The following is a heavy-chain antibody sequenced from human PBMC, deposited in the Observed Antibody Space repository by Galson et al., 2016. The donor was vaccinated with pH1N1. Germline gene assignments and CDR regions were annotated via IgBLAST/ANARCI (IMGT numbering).Heavy chain of an antibody. CDR2: ILYDGTNE. V-gene: IGHV3-30*04. D-gene: IGHD5-12*01. CDR1: GFTFTSYA. CDR3: ARDSEYSGHEGFH. Sequence: SWRLSCAASGFTFTSYAMHWVRQAPGKGLEWVAVILYDGTNEYYADSVKGRFTISRDKTQSTVYLQMNSLRTEDTAVYYCARDSEYSGHEGFHWAQGTLVIVSS. J-gene: IGHJ4*02.